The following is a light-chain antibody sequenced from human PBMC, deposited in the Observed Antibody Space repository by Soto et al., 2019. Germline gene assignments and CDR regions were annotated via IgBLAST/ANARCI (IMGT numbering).Light chain of an antibody. CDR2: DAS. J-gene: IGKJ1*01. V-gene: IGKV1-33*01. Sequence: DIQMTQSPSSLSASVGDRVTITCQASQDINKNLIWYQQKPGKAPKLLIYDASDLETGVPSRFSGSGSGTGFTFTISSLQPEDFATYYCQQANSFPITFGQGTKVDIK. CDR3: QQANSFPIT. CDR1: QDINKN.